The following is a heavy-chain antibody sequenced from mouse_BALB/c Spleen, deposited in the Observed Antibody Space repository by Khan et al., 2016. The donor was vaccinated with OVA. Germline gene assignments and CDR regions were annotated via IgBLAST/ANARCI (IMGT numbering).Heavy chain of an antibody. Sequence: EVKLLESGGGLVQPGGSLKLSCAASGFDFSRYWMSWVRQAPGKGLEWIGEINPDSSTINYTPSLKDKFIISRDNAKNTLYLQMSKVRSEDTALYDCARHYYGSKGYFDYWGQGTTLTVSS. CDR2: INPDSSTI. CDR1: GFDFSRYW. V-gene: IGHV4-1*02. CDR3: ARHYYGSKGYFDY. D-gene: IGHD1-1*01. J-gene: IGHJ2*01.